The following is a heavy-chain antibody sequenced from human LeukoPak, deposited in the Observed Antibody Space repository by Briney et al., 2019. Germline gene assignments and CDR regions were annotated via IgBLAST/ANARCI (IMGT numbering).Heavy chain of an antibody. CDR1: GGSISSSSYY. Sequence: SETLSLTCTVSGGSISSSSYYWGWIRQPPGKGLEWIGEINHSGSTNYNPSLKSRVTISVDTSKNQFSLKLSSVTAADTAVYYCARAKYCSSTSCYRPPLYYYYGMDVWGQGTTVTVSS. D-gene: IGHD2-2*02. CDR2: INHSGST. CDR3: ARAKYCSSTSCYRPPLYYYYGMDV. V-gene: IGHV4-39*07. J-gene: IGHJ6*02.